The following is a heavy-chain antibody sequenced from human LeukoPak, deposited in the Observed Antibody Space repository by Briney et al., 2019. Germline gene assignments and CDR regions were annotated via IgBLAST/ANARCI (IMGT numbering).Heavy chain of an antibody. Sequence: ASVTVSCKASGYTFTSYYMHWVRQAPGQGLEWMGIINPSGGSTSYAQKFQGRVTMTRDTSTSTVYMELSSLRSEDTAVYYCARDRGGKYGMDVWGQGTTVTVSS. D-gene: IGHD3-10*01. J-gene: IGHJ6*02. CDR1: GYTFTSYY. CDR3: ARDRGGKYGMDV. V-gene: IGHV1-46*01. CDR2: INPSGGST.